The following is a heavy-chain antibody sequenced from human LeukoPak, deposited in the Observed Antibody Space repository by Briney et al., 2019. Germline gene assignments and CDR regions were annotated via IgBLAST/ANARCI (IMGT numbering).Heavy chain of an antibody. CDR3: ARQMYYYDSGSYNYYYYMDV. D-gene: IGHD3-10*01. Sequence: SETLSLTCTVSGGSISSSSYYWGWIRQPPGKGLEWIGTIYYSGNTYYNPSLKSRVTISVDTSKNKFSLKLSSVTAADTALYYCARQMYYYDSGSYNYYYYMDVWGKGTTVTVSS. V-gene: IGHV4-39*01. CDR2: IYYSGNT. J-gene: IGHJ6*03. CDR1: GGSISSSSYY.